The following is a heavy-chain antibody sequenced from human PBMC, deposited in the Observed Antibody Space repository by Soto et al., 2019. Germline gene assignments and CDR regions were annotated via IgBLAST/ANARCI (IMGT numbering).Heavy chain of an antibody. CDR3: ARRRTSYGMDV. J-gene: IGHJ6*02. CDR2: LYYTGST. Sequence: WETLSLTCSVSGGSISRSSYYWGWIRQPPGKGLEWIGSLYYTGSTYYNPSLKSRVTISVDTSKNHFSLNLSSVTAADTAVYYCARRRTSYGMDVWGQGTTVTVSS. V-gene: IGHV4-39*02. CDR1: GGSISRSSYY.